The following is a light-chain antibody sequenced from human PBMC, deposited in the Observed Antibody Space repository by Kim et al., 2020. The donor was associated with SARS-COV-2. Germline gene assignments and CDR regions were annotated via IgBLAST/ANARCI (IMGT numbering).Light chain of an antibody. Sequence: VALGQTVRITCQGDSIRSYYATWYQQKPGQAPIRVIYGKNNRPSGIPDRFSGSSSGNTASLTITGTQAGDEADYYCNSRDSNDNVVFGGGTQLTVL. CDR2: GKN. J-gene: IGLJ2*01. CDR3: NSRDSNDNVV. CDR1: SIRSYY. V-gene: IGLV3-19*01.